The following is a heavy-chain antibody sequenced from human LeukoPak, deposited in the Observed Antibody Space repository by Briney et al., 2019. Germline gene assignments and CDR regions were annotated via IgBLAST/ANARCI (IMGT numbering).Heavy chain of an antibody. CDR1: GYTFTSYG. Sequence: ASVKVSCKASGYTFTSYGISWVRQAPGQGLEWMGWISAYSGNTNYAQKLQGRVTMTTDTSTSTAYMELRSLRSDDTAVYYCARDGSDYYGSGSPPLDYWGQGTLVTVSS. J-gene: IGHJ4*02. CDR2: ISAYSGNT. CDR3: ARDGSDYYGSGSPPLDY. V-gene: IGHV1-18*01. D-gene: IGHD3-10*01.